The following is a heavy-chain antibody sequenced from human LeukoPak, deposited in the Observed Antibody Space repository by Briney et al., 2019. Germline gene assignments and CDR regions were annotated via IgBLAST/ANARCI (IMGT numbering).Heavy chain of an antibody. CDR3: ARIRTGTYFDY. CDR2: IDWDDDK. D-gene: IGHD7-27*01. J-gene: IGHJ4*02. V-gene: IGHV2-70*11. Sequence: RESGPALVKPTPTLTLTCTFSGFSLRTPGMCVSWIRQPPGKALEWLARIDWDDDKYYSTSLKTRLTISKDTSKNQVVLTMTNMDPVDTATYYCARIRTGTYFDYWGQGTLVTVSS. CDR1: GFSLRTPGMC.